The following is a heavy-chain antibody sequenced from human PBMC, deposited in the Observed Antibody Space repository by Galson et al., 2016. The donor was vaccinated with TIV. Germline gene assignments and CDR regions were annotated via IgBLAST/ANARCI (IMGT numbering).Heavy chain of an antibody. CDR2: IWSDGSKK. J-gene: IGHJ6*02. CDR3: ARDREGNYYDRSGYHYFYYGLVA. D-gene: IGHD3-22*01. Sequence: SLRLSCAASEFTFSSYGMHWVRQAPGKGLDWVAGIWSDGSKKQYADSVKGRFTVSRDNSKNTLFLQMNSLRAEDTAVYYCARDREGNYYDRSGYHYFYYGLVAWGQGTTVTVSS. V-gene: IGHV3-33*01. CDR1: EFTFSSYG.